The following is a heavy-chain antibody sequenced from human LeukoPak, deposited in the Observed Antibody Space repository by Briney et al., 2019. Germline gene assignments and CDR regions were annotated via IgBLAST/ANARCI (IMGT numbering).Heavy chain of an antibody. CDR1: GGSISSGGYS. CDR3: ASAYDYVPYAFDI. D-gene: IGHD3-16*01. J-gene: IGHJ3*02. CDR2: IYHSGST. V-gene: IGHV4-30-2*01. Sequence: PSQTLSLTCAVSGGSISSGGYSWSWIRQPPGKGLEWIGYIYHSGSTYYNPSLKSRVTISVDRSKNQFSLKLSSVTAADTAVYYCASAYDYVPYAFDIRGQGTMVTVSS.